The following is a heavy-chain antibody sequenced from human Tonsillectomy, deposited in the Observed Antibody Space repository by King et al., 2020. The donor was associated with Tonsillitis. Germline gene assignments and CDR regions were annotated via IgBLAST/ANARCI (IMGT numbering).Heavy chain of an antibody. CDR1: GGSFSGYY. D-gene: IGHD2-2*01. V-gene: IGHV4-34*01. J-gene: IGHJ5*02. CDR2: INHSGST. Sequence: VQLQQWGAGLLKPSETLSLTCAVYGGSFSGYYWSWIRQPPGKGLEWIGEINHSGSTNYNPSLKSRVTISVDTSKNQFSLKLSSVTAADTAVYYCARVRRARPSYCSSTSCRKALSWFDPWGQGTLVTVSS. CDR3: ARVRRARPSYCSSTSCRKALSWFDP.